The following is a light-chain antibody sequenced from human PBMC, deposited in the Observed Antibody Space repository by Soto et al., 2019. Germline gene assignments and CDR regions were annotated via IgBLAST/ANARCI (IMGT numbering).Light chain of an antibody. CDR2: GAS. CDR3: QQRSNWPQT. CDR1: QSVSSSY. V-gene: IGKV3D-20*02. J-gene: IGKJ1*01. Sequence: EIVMTQSPATLSVSPWERATLSCRASQSVSSSYLAWYQQKPGQAPRLLIYGASSRATGIPDRFSGSGSGTDFTLTISSLEPEDFAVYYCQQRSNWPQTFGQGTKVDIK.